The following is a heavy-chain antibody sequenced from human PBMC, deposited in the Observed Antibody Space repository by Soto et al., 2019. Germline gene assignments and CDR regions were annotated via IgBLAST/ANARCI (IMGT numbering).Heavy chain of an antibody. CDR1: GGSISSYY. CDR2: IYYTGNT. Sequence: SETLSLTCTVSGGSISSYYWSWIRQPPGKGLEWIGYIYYTGNTNSNPSLKGRVTISIDPSWNQFSLKLRSVTAADTAVDYCAAYYYLTGFSYRVIKWFDPWGQGTLVTVSS. V-gene: IGHV4-59*01. CDR3: AAYYYLTGFSYRVIKWFDP. J-gene: IGHJ5*02. D-gene: IGHD3-9*01.